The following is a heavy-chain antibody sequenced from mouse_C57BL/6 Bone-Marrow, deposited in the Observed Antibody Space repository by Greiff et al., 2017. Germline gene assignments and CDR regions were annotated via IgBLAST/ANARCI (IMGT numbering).Heavy chain of an antibody. CDR2: ISDGGSYT. CDR1: GFTFSSYA. Sequence: EVKVVESGGGLVKPGGSLKLSCAASGFTFSSYAMSWVRQTPEKRLEWVATISDGGSYTYYPDNVKGRFTISRDNAKNNLYLQMSHLKSEDTAMXYCARYYYSKGVCAYWGQGTLVTVSA. CDR3: ARYYYSKGVCAY. D-gene: IGHD2-5*01. J-gene: IGHJ3*01. V-gene: IGHV5-4*03.